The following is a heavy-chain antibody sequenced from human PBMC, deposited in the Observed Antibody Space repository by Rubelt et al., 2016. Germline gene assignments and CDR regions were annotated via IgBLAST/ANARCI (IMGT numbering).Heavy chain of an antibody. D-gene: IGHD6-13*01. V-gene: IGHV4-31*03. CDR2: VFYSGIP. CDR3: ASLPIASACFDS. CDR1: GGSINNGGYY. Sequence: QVQLQESGPGLVKPSQTLTLTCTVSGGSINNGGYYWTWVRQHPGTDLEWLGYVFYSGIPDYNSSLKSRVIMSIDTSQNQFSLNLSSVTAADTAVYYGASLPIASACFDSWGQGTLVTVSS. J-gene: IGHJ4*02.